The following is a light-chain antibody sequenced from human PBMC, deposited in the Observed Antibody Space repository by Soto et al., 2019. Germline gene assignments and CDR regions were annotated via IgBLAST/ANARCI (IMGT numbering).Light chain of an antibody. V-gene: IGKV1-5*01. J-gene: IGKJ1*01. Sequence: DIQMTQSPSTLSTSVRDRVTITCRASQTIYTWLAWYQQKPGRAPKLLIYDASTLESWVPSRFSGSGSGTEFTLTISSLQPDDFATYYCQQYSAKWAFGQGTKVEV. CDR3: QQYSAKWA. CDR1: QTIYTW. CDR2: DAS.